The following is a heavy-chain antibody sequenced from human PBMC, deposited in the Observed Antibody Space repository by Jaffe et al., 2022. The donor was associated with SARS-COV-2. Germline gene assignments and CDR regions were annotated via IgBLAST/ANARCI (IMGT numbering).Heavy chain of an antibody. Sequence: EVQLVESGGGLVQPGRSLRLSCAASGFTFDDYAMHWVRQAPGKGLEWVSGISWNSGSIGYADSVKGRFTISRDNAKNSLYLQMNSLRAEDTALYYCAKGYGAKRGLIDYWGQGTLVTVSS. CDR1: GFTFDDYA. J-gene: IGHJ4*02. V-gene: IGHV3-9*01. CDR3: AKGYGAKRGLIDY. D-gene: IGHD4-17*01. CDR2: ISWNSGSI.